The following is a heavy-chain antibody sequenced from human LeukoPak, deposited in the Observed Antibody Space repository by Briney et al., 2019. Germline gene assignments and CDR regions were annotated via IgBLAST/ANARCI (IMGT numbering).Heavy chain of an antibody. V-gene: IGHV1-18*01. Sequence: VSVKVSCKASGYTFTSYGISWVRQAPGQGLEWMGWISAYNGNTNYAQKLQGRVTMTTDTSTSTAYMELRSLRSDDTAVYYCARNVDTAMEDYFDYWGQGTLVTVSS. J-gene: IGHJ4*02. D-gene: IGHD5-18*01. CDR2: ISAYNGNT. CDR1: GYTFTSYG. CDR3: ARNVDTAMEDYFDY.